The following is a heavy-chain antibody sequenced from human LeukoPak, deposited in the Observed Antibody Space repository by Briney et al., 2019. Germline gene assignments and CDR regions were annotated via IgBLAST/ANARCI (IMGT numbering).Heavy chain of an antibody. D-gene: IGHD2-2*01. V-gene: IGHV4-39*07. CDR1: GGSISSSSYY. J-gene: IGHJ6*03. Sequence: PSETLSLTCTVSGGSISSSSYYWGWIRQPPGKGLEWIGSIYYSGSTYYNPSLKSRVTISVDTSKNQFSLKLSSVTAADTAVYYCARIVVVPAAKDYYMDVWGKGTTVTISS. CDR3: ARIVVVPAAKDYYMDV. CDR2: IYYSGST.